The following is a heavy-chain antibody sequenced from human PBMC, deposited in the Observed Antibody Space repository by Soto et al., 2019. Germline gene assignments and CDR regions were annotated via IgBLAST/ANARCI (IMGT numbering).Heavy chain of an antibody. D-gene: IGHD3-10*01. J-gene: IGHJ1*01. CDR3: VLWPSQGD. CDR2: INSDGSST. Sequence: EVQLVESGGGLVQPGGSLRLSCAASGFTFSSYWMHWVRQAPGKGLVWVSRINSDGSSTSYADSVKGRFTISRDNANKTLYLQMNSLRAEDTALYYCVLWPSQGDWGQGTLVTVSS. V-gene: IGHV3-74*01. CDR1: GFTFSSYW.